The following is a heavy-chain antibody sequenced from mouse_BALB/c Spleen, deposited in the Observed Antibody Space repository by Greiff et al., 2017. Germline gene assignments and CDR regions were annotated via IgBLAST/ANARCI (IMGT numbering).Heavy chain of an antibody. J-gene: IGHJ3*01. D-gene: IGHD2-14*01. CDR2: IYPSDSYT. CDR3: ARAGCGYRYDEETWFAY. V-gene: IGHV1-69*02. CDR1: GYTFTSYW. Sequence: VQLQQPGAELVRPGASVKLSCKASGYTFTSYWINWVKQRPGQGLEWIGNIYPSDSYTNYNQKFKDKATLTVDKSSSTAYMQLSSPTSEDSAVYDCARAGCGYRYDEETWFAYWGQGTLVTVSA.